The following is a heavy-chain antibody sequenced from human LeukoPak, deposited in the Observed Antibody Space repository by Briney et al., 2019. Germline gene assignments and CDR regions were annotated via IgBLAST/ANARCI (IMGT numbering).Heavy chain of an antibody. CDR1: GGSINSGTYY. Sequence: SETLSLTCTVSGGSINSGTYYWGWIRRPPGRGLEWIGTISSSGTTYYNPALKIRVTISAATSKFSLKVTNVTAADTAVYYCARHEYYYYYLDVWGKGTTVTVSS. V-gene: IGHV4-39*01. CDR3: ARHEYYYYYLDV. J-gene: IGHJ6*03. CDR2: ISSSGTT.